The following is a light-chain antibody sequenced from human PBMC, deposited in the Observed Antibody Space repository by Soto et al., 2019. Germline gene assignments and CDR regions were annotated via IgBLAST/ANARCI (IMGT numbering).Light chain of an antibody. J-gene: IGKJ2*01. V-gene: IGKV1-33*01. Sequence: IQLTQSPSSLSASVGDRVTITCQASQDISNYLNWYQQKPGKAPKLLIYDASNLETGVPSRFSGSGSGTDFTFTISSLQPEDIATYYCQQYDNLPLMYTFGQGTKVDIK. CDR3: QQYDNLPLMYT. CDR1: QDISNY. CDR2: DAS.